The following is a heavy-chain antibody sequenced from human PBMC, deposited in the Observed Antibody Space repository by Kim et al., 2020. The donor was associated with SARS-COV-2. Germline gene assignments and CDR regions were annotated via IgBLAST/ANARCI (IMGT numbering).Heavy chain of an antibody. CDR1: GFTFSSYG. J-gene: IGHJ4*02. D-gene: IGHD3-10*01. CDR3: ARVYYYGSGSYYTNPLGY. V-gene: IGHV3-33*05. Sequence: GGSLRLSCAASGFTFSSYGMHWVRQAPGKGLEWVAVISYDGSNKYYADSVKGRFTISRDNSKNTLYLQMNSLRAEDTAVYYCARVYYYGSGSYYTNPLGYWGQGTLVTVSS. CDR2: ISYDGSNK.